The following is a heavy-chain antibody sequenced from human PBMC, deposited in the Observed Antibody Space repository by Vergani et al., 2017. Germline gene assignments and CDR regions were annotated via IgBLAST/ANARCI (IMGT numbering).Heavy chain of an antibody. CDR2: IYYSGRA. Sequence: QVQLQESGPGLVKPSETLSLTCTVSGGSVSSGIYSWSWIRQPAGKGLEWIGYIYYSGRANYNASLKSRVTISVDTSKNQFSLNLSSVTAADTAVYYCARLVSNEFQEWGLGTLVTVSS. V-gene: IGHV4-61*10. CDR3: ARLVSNEFQE. CDR1: GGSVSSGIYS. D-gene: IGHD4-11*01. J-gene: IGHJ4*02.